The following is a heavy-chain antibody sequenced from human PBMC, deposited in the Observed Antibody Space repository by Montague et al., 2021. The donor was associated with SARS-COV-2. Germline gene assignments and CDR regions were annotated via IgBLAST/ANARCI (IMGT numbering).Heavy chain of an antibody. J-gene: IGHJ4*02. V-gene: IGHV2-5*08. CDR2: IYWNDDK. CDR1: GFSLSTSGMF. CDR3: TQSNYDYVRDYTGFAN. Sequence: PALVTPTQTLTLTCTFSGFSLSTSGMFVSWIRQPPGKALEWLALIYWNDDKLYSPSLRSRLTISKDTSKNQVVLILTNMDPVDTATYYCTQSNYDYVRDYTGFANWGQGTLVTVSS. D-gene: IGHD3-3*01.